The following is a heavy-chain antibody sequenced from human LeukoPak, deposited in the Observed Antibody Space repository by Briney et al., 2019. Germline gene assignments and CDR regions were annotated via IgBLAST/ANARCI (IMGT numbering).Heavy chain of an antibody. CDR3: AKVAASNGGYSSSWYVGYFDY. D-gene: IGHD6-13*01. Sequence: PGRSLRLSCAASGFTFDDYAMHWVRQAPGKGLEWVSGISWNSGSIGYADSVKGRFTISRDNAKNSLYLQMNSLRAEDTALCYCAKVAASNGGYSSSWYVGYFDYWGQGTLVTVSS. V-gene: IGHV3-9*01. CDR1: GFTFDDYA. J-gene: IGHJ4*02. CDR2: ISWNSGSI.